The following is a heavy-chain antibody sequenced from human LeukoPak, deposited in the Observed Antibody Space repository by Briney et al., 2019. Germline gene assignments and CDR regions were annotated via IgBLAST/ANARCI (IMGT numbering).Heavy chain of an antibody. J-gene: IGHJ6*02. D-gene: IGHD1-14*01. CDR1: GGSISSGGYY. V-gene: IGHV4-31*03. CDR3: ARGHAAVTAIYYYYYGMDV. CDR2: IYYSGST. Sequence: SQTLSLTCTVSGGSISSGGYYWSWIRQHPGKGLEWIGYIYYSGSTYYNPSLKSRVTISVDTSRNQFSLKLSSVTAADTAVYYCARGHAAVTAIYYYYYGMDVWGQGTTVTVSS.